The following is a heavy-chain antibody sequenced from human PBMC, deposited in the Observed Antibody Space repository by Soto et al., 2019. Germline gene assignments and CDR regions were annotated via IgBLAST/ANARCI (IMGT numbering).Heavy chain of an antibody. CDR1: GGSFKNNA. CDR2: ILPVYDTT. Sequence: QEKLVQTGAEVKTPGSSVKVSCKISGGSFKNNAFSWVRQAPGQGLEWMGQILPVYDTTKYARKFEGRVTITADKSTTTIRMELETVRSDDTAVYYCARMRGMLLGSFDVWGQGTTVSVSS. CDR3: ARMRGMLLGSFDV. J-gene: IGHJ3*01. D-gene: IGHD3-16*01. V-gene: IGHV1-69*06.